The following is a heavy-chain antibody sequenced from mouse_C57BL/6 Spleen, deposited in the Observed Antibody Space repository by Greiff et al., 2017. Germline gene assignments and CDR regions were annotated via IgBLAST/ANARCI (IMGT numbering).Heavy chain of an antibody. Sequence: VQLQQSGPELVKPGASVKISCKASGYAFSSSWMNWVKQRPGKGLEWIGRIYPGDGDTNYNGKFKGKATLTADKSSSTAYMQLSSLTSEDSAVYFCAREGEGDYWGQGTTLTVSS. CDR1: GYAFSSSW. J-gene: IGHJ2*01. V-gene: IGHV1-82*01. CDR2: IYPGDGDT. CDR3: AREGEGDY.